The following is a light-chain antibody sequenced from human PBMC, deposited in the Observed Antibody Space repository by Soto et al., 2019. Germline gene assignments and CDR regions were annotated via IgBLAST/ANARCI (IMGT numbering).Light chain of an antibody. CDR3: CSFASRNHRV. Sequence: QSVLTQPPSASGSRVQSVTISCTGTSSDVGGYNFVSWYQQHPGKAPKLIIYEVTQRPSGVPDRFSGSKSGNTASLTVSGLQSEDEAEYYCCSFASRNHRVFGTGTKVTVL. CDR1: SSDVGGYNF. CDR2: EVT. V-gene: IGLV2-8*01. J-gene: IGLJ1*01.